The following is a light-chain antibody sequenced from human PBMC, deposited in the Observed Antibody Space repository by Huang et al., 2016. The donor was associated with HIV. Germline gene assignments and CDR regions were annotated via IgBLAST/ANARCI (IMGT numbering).Light chain of an antibody. CDR1: QSVLYNSNNRNY. CDR3: QQYYTTPRT. V-gene: IGKV4-1*01. J-gene: IGKJ3*01. Sequence: DIVMTQSPDSLAVSLGERATINCKSSQSVLYNSNNRNYLAWYQQKPGHSPKLLIFWASTRTSGVPDRFSGSGSGTDFTLTISSLQAEDVAVYYCQQYYTTPRTFGPGTKVDLK. CDR2: WAS.